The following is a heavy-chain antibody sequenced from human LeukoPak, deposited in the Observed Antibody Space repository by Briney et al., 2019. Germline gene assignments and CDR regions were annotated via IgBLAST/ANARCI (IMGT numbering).Heavy chain of an antibody. CDR1: GFTFSSYG. V-gene: IGHV3-30*02. CDR2: IRYDGSNK. D-gene: IGHD1-26*01. Sequence: GGSLRLSCAASGFTFSSYGMHWVRQAPGKGLEWVAFIRYDGSNKYYADSVKGRFTISRDNSKNTLYLQMNSLRAEDTAVYYCAKGRGGHSWEAFDIWGQGTMVTVSS. J-gene: IGHJ3*02. CDR3: AKGRGGHSWEAFDI.